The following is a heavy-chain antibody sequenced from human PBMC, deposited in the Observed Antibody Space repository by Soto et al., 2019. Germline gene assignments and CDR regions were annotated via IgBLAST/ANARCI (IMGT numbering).Heavy chain of an antibody. CDR3: AKGSRLVVPAAIVH. D-gene: IGHD2-2*02. CDR1: GFTFSSYA. V-gene: IGHV3-23*01. CDR2: ISGSGGST. J-gene: IGHJ4*02. Sequence: GGSLRLSCAASGFTFSSYAMSWVRQAPGKGLEWVSAISGSGGSTYYADSVKGRFTISIDNSKNTLYLQMNSLRAEDTAVYYCAKGSRLVVPAAIVHWGQGTLVTVSS.